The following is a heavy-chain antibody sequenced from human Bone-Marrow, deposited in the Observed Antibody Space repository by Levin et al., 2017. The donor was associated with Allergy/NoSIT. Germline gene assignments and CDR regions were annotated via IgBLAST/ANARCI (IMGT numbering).Heavy chain of an antibody. CDR2: ISWNSGGI. J-gene: IGHJ1*01. V-gene: IGHV3-9*01. CDR3: AKDEGYDYDSTGYLHFQN. CDR1: GFTFDDYA. D-gene: IGHD3-22*01. Sequence: SLKISCAASGFTFDDYAMHWVRQAPGKGLEWVSGISWNSGGIGYADSVKGRFTISRDNAKNSLSLQMNSLRAEDTAFYYCAKDEGYDYDSTGYLHFQNWGQGTLVTVSS.